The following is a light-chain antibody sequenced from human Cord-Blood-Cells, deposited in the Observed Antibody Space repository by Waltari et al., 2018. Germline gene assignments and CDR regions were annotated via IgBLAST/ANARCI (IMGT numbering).Light chain of an antibody. V-gene: IGKV3-15*01. Sequence: EIVMTQSPATLSVSPGERATLSCRASQSVSSNLAWYQQKPGHAPRLLIYGGSTRATGIPARFSGSWSGTEFTLTISSLQSEDFAVYYCQQYNNWPPNTFGPGTKVDIK. J-gene: IGKJ3*01. CDR1: QSVSSN. CDR3: QQYNNWPPNT. CDR2: GGS.